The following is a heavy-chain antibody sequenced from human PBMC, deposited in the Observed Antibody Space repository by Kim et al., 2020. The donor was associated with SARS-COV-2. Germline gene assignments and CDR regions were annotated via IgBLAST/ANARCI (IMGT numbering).Heavy chain of an antibody. CDR2: ISYDGSNK. CDR1: GFTFSSYG. D-gene: IGHD4-17*01. Sequence: GGSLRLSCAASGFTFSSYGMHWVRQAPGKGLEWVAVISYDGSNKYYADSVKGRFTISRDNSKNTLYLQMNSLRAEDTAVYYCAAHYGDDTFDYWGQGTLVTVSS. V-gene: IGHV3-30*03. J-gene: IGHJ4*02. CDR3: AAHYGDDTFDY.